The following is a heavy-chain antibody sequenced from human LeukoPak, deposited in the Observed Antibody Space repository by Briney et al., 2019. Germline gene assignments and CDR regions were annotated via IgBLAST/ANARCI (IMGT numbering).Heavy chain of an antibody. CDR3: ARADFYSNYGFLFDY. D-gene: IGHD4-11*01. J-gene: IGHJ4*02. V-gene: IGHV4-61*05. CDR1: GGSISSSSYY. Sequence: SETLSLTCTVSGGSISSSSYYWGWIRQPPGKGLEWIGYIYYSGSTNYNPSLKSRVTISVDTSKNQFSLKLSSVTAADTAVYYCARADFYSNYGFLFDYWGQGTLVTVSS. CDR2: IYYSGST.